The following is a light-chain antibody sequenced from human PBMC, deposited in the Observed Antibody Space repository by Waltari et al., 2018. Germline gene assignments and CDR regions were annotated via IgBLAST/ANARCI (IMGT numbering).Light chain of an antibody. CDR1: QSVLHRSNMRTH. Sequence: DIVMTQSPDSLAVSLGERATINCKSSQSVLHRSNMRTHLAWYQHKRGQPPKLIIYWASTRETGVPDRFSGSGSGTDFTLTINSLQPEDAAVYYCQQYYTSPALTFGGGTTVEIK. V-gene: IGKV4-1*01. CDR3: QQYYTSPALT. J-gene: IGKJ4*01. CDR2: WAS.